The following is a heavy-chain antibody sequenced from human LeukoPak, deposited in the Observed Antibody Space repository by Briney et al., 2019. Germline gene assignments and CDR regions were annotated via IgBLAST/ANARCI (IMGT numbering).Heavy chain of an antibody. CDR2: ISGSGGST. Sequence: GGSLRLSCAASGFIFSQYSMNWVRQAPGKGLEWVSAISGSGGSTYYADSVKGRFTISRDNSKNTLYLQMNSLRAEDTAVYYCAKRRQTSSGYYPIDYWGQGTLVTVSS. V-gene: IGHV3-23*01. CDR3: AKRRQTSSGYYPIDY. D-gene: IGHD3-22*01. J-gene: IGHJ4*02. CDR1: GFIFSQYS.